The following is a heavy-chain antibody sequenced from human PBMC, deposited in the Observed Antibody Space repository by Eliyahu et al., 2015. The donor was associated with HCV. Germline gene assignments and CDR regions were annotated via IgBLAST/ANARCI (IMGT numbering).Heavy chain of an antibody. CDR1: GFTFSSHA. J-gene: IGHJ3*02. D-gene: IGHD3-16*01. CDR2: ITGSGGST. V-gene: IGHV3-23*04. CDR3: AKFVGGAFDI. Sequence: EVQLVESGGGLVQPGGSLRLSCAASGFTFSSHAMSWVRQVPGKGLEWVTTITGSGGSTFSADSVKGRFTISRDNSKNTLYLQMNSLRAEDTAVYYCAKFVGGAFDIWGQGTMVTVSS.